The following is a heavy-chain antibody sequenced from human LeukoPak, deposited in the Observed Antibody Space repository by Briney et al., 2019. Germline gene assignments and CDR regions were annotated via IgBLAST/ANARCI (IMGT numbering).Heavy chain of an antibody. CDR2: INHSGST. Sequence: PSETLSLTCAVYGGSLSGYYWSWIGQPPGKGLEWIGEINHSGSTNYNPSLKSRVTISVDTSKNQFSLKLSSATAADTAVYYCARVWSGYLDYWGQGTLVTVSS. D-gene: IGHD3-3*01. V-gene: IGHV4-34*01. J-gene: IGHJ4*02. CDR3: ARVWSGYLDY. CDR1: GGSLSGYY.